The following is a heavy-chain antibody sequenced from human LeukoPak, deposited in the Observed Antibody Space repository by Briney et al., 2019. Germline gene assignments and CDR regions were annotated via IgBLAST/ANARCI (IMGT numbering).Heavy chain of an antibody. D-gene: IGHD3-22*01. Sequence: SETLSLTGAVYGGSFSGYYWSWIRQPPGKGLEWIGEINHSGSTNYNPSLKSRVTISVDTSKNQFSPKLSSVTAADTAVYYCARAPNRNYYDSSGYYYVGQRHKSYYFDYWGQGTLVTVSS. CDR3: ARAPNRNYYDSSGYYYVGQRHKSYYFDY. J-gene: IGHJ4*02. CDR1: GGSFSGYY. V-gene: IGHV4-34*01. CDR2: INHSGST.